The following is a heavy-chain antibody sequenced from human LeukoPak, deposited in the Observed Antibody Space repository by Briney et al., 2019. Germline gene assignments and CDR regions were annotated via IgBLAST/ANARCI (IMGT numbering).Heavy chain of an antibody. J-gene: IGHJ4*02. CDR1: GFTLHGFA. CDR2: ISGSGTTT. Sequence: GGSLRLSCAGSGFTLHGFAMIWVRQAPGQGLEWVSSISGSGTTTYYADSVKGRFTISRDTSKNTLYLQMNNLIAEDTAVYYCANPCSGGIFAYCAICCRSNSFDYWGQGTLVSVSS. V-gene: IGHV3-23*01. CDR3: ANPCSGGIFAYCAICCRSNSFDY. D-gene: IGHD3-16*01.